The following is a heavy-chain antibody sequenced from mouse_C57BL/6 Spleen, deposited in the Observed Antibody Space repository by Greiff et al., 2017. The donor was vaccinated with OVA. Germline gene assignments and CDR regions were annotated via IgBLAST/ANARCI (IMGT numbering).Heavy chain of an antibody. V-gene: IGHV1-5*01. CDR1: GYTFTSYW. CDR2: IYPGNSDT. Sequence: EVHLVESGTVLARPGASVKMSCKTSGYTFTSYWMHWVKQRPGQGLEWIGAIYPGNSDTSYNQKFKGKAKLTAVTSASTAYMELSSLTTEDSAVYDCTRGAITSDAMDYWGQGTSVTVSS. J-gene: IGHJ4*01. D-gene: IGHD1-2*01. CDR3: TRGAITSDAMDY.